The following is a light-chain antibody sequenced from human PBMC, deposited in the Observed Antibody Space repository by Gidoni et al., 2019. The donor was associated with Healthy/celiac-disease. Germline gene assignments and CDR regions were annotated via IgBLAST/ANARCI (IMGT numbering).Light chain of an antibody. CDR2: AAS. Sequence: AIRMTQSPSSFSASTGDRVTITCRASQGISSYLAWYQQKPGKGPKLLIYAASTLQSGVPSRFSGSGSGTDFTLTISCLQSEYFATYYCQQYYSYPRQFGQGTKVEIK. J-gene: IGKJ1*01. CDR3: QQYYSYPRQ. V-gene: IGKV1-8*01. CDR1: QGISSY.